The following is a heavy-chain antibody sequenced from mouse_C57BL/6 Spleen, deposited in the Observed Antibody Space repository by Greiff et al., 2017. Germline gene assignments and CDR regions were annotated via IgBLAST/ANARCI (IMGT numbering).Heavy chain of an antibody. V-gene: IGHV1-15*01. J-gene: IGHJ1*03. CDR3: TRSLITTVVSWYFDV. CDR2: IDPETGGT. Sequence: QVQLQQSGAELVRPGASVTLSCKASGYTFTDYEMHWVKQTPVHGLEWIGAIDPETGGTAYNQKFKGKAILTADKSSSTAYMELRSLTSEDSAVYYCTRSLITTVVSWYFDVWGTGTTVTVSS. CDR1: GYTFTDYE. D-gene: IGHD1-1*01.